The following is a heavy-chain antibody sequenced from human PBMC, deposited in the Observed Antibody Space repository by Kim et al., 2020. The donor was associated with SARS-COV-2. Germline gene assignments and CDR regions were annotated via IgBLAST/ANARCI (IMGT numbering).Heavy chain of an antibody. CDR1: GGSFSGYY. CDR3: ARLRPGQVQGVIITLGGYYYYGMDV. J-gene: IGHJ6*02. V-gene: IGHV4-34*01. Sequence: SETLSLTCAVYGGSFSGYYWSWIRQPPGKGLEWIGEINHSGSTNYNPSLKSRVTISVDTSKNQFSLKLSSVTAADTAVYYCARLRPGQVQGVIITLGGYYYYGMDVWGQGTTVTVSS. D-gene: IGHD3-10*01. CDR2: INHSGST.